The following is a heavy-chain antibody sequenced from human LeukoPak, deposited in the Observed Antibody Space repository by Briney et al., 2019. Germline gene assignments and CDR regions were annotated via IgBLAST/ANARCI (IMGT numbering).Heavy chain of an antibody. Sequence: ASVKVSCKASGYTFTTNGIIWVRQAPGQGLEWMGWISAKNGNTNYAQSLQGRVTMTSDTSTSTAYMELRSLRSGDTAVYYCAGGGGGQWGYFDYWGQGTLVTVSS. CDR2: ISAKNGNT. J-gene: IGHJ4*02. D-gene: IGHD3-16*01. V-gene: IGHV1-18*04. CDR1: GYTFTTNG. CDR3: AGGGGGQWGYFDY.